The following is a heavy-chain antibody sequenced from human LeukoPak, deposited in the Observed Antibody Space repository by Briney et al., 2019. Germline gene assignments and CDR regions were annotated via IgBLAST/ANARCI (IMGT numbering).Heavy chain of an antibody. D-gene: IGHD2-15*01. J-gene: IGHJ4*02. CDR2: SPFDGTSK. V-gene: IGHV3-30*19. CDR1: RFTFSNYD. Sequence: GGSLRLSCAASRFTFSNYDIHWVRQAPGKGLEWVTFSPFDGTSKNYADSVKGRFTISRDISKNTLYLQMNSLRAEDTAVYYCARHSGGFDYWGQGTLVTVSS. CDR3: ARHSGGFDY.